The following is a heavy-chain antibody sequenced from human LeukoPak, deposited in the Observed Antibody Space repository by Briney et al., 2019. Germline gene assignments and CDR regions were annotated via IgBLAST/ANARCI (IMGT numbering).Heavy chain of an antibody. CDR2: ISSSSSTI. V-gene: IGHV3-48*01. D-gene: IGHD2-15*01. CDR1: GFTFSSYS. J-gene: IGHJ4*02. CDR3: ARDPRRSGGSYDY. Sequence: PGGSLRLSCAASGFTFSSYSMNWVRQAPGKGLEWVSYISSSSSTIYYADSVKGRFTISRDNAKNSLYLQMNSLRAEDTAVYYCARDPRRSGGSYDYWGQGTLVTVSS.